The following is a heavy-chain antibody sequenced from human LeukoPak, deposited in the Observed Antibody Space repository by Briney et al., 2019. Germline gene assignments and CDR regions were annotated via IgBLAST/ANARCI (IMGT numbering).Heavy chain of an antibody. D-gene: IGHD2-15*01. CDR3: ARDLGYCSGTSCYPIYGMDV. V-gene: IGHV3-21*01. Sequence: GGSLRLSCAASGFSFSSYNMHGVRQAPGKGLEWVSYICSSRTYIYYADSVKGRFTISRDNAKHSLYLKMNSLRAEDTAVYYCARDLGYCSGTSCYPIYGMDVWGQGTTVTVPS. J-gene: IGHJ6*02. CDR1: GFSFSSYN. CDR2: ICSSRTYI.